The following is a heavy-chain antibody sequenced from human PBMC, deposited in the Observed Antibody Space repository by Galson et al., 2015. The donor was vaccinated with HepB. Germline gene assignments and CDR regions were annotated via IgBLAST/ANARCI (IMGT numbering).Heavy chain of an antibody. J-gene: IGHJ4*02. CDR3: AKDAGGLTYYFDY. CDR2: VSNDGSNK. D-gene: IGHD3-16*01. CDR1: GFTFSTYD. V-gene: IGHV3-30*18. Sequence: SLRLSCAASGFTFSTYDVHWVRQTPGKGLEWVAVVSNDGSNKYYADSVKGRFTISRDNSKNTLYLQMNSLRADDTAVYYCAKDAGGLTYYFDYWGQGTLVTVSS.